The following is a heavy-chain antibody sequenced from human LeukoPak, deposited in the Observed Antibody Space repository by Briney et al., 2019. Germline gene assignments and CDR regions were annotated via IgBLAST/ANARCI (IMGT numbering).Heavy chain of an antibody. D-gene: IGHD3-22*01. CDR3: ARLGGSSGSLYYYYMDV. Sequence: SETLSLTCTVSGGSISSYYWSWIRQPPGKGLEWIGYIYYSGSTNYNPSLKSRVTISVDTSKNQFSLKLSSVTAADTAVYYCARLGGSSGSLYYYYMDVWGKGTTVTVSS. CDR2: IYYSGST. CDR1: GGSISSYY. V-gene: IGHV4-59*01. J-gene: IGHJ6*03.